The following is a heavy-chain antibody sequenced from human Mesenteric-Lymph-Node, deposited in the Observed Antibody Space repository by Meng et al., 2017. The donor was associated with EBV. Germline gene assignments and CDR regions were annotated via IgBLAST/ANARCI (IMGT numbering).Heavy chain of an antibody. CDR1: GGSVVSGSYN. D-gene: IGHD3-3*01. J-gene: IGHJ5*02. Sequence: QVQPPDSVRGLGVPSETPSLTCTVSGGSVVSGSYNWNGIPHPPGKGLEVFGYIYYSGNTNYNPSLKSRVTISVDTSKNQFSLRLSSVTAADTAVYYCARDQSGLSGFDPWGQGTLVTVSS. V-gene: IGHV4-61*01. CDR2: IYYSGNT. CDR3: ARDQSGLSGFDP.